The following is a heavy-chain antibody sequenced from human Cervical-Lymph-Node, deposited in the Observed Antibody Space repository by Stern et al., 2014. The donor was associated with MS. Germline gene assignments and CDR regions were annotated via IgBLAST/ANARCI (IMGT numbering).Heavy chain of an antibody. Sequence: QLQLQESGSGLVKPSETLSLTCTVSGGSISRSTYYWGWIRQPPGEGLEWIGSMYYRGSPFYNPSVKSRVTISVETPKTQFSLKLSSVTAADTAVYYCARLTGVVDYWGQGTLVTVSS. J-gene: IGHJ4*02. V-gene: IGHV4-39*01. CDR1: GGSISRSTYY. CDR3: ARLTGVVDY. D-gene: IGHD7-27*01. CDR2: MYYRGSP.